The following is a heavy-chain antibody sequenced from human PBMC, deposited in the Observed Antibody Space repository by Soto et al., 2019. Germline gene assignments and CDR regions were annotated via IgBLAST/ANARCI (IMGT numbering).Heavy chain of an antibody. D-gene: IGHD3-10*01. CDR2: ISHSGSST. J-gene: IGHJ5*02. CDR1: GVPFSNYA. V-gene: IGHV3-23*01. CDR3: ANGSWIHDGSEGGYWLDP. Sequence: EVQFLESGGGLVQPGGPLRLSCAASGVPFSNYAMNWFRQPPGKGLEGVSGISHSGSSTYYADSVKGRFTISRDTSTNTLFLQMNSLTAEDTAMYYCANGSWIHDGSEGGYWLDPWGQGTLVTVSS.